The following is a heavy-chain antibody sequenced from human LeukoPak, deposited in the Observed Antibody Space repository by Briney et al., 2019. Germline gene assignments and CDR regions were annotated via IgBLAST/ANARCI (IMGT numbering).Heavy chain of an antibody. CDR2: IWYDGNDK. V-gene: IGHV3-33*01. CDR3: ARVRDDYTYFDC. Sequence: GGSLRLSCAASGFXFITYAMHWVRQAPGKGLEWVAVIWYDGNDKYYADSVKGRFTISRDNSKNTLDLQMNSLRAEDTAVYYCARVRDDYTYFDCWGQGTLVTVSS. CDR1: GFXFITYA. D-gene: IGHD4-11*01. J-gene: IGHJ4*02.